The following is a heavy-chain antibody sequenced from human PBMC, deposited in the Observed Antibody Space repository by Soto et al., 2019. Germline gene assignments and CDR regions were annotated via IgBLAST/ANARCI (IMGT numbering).Heavy chain of an antibody. D-gene: IGHD1-7*01. J-gene: IGHJ6*02. CDR3: ARDWYNWNYGGMDV. CDR2: IYHSGST. V-gene: IGHV4-4*02. Sequence: SETLSLTCAVSGGSISSSNWWSWVRQPPGKGLGWIGEIYHSGSTNYNPSLKSRVTISVDKSKNQFSLKLSSVTAADTAVYYCARDWYNWNYGGMDVWGQGTTVTVSS. CDR1: GGSISSSNW.